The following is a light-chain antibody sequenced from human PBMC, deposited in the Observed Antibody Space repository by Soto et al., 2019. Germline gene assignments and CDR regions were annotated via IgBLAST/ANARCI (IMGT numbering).Light chain of an antibody. Sequence: EIVMTQSPSTLSVSPGERATLSCRASQSVGSGLSWYQQKPGQAPRLLIYGASTRATGVPARFSGSGSGTEFTLTINSLQSEDFAVYYCQRYNNWPLTFGGGTKVDIK. CDR1: QSVGSG. CDR2: GAS. V-gene: IGKV3-15*01. J-gene: IGKJ4*01. CDR3: QRYNNWPLT.